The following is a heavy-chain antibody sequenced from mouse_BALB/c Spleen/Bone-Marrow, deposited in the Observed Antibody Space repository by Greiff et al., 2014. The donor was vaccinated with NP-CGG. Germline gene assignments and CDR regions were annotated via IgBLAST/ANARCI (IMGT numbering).Heavy chain of an antibody. CDR3: TKNLYDDYAYYAKDY. V-gene: IGHV5-6-4*01. CDR1: GFTFSSYT. Sequence: DVQLQESGGGLVKPGGSLKLSCAASGFTFSSYTMSWVRQTPEKRLEWVATISSGGSCTYYTDNVKSRFTISRDNAKNTLYQQKNSLKSEDTAIYYCTKNLYDDYAYYAKDYWGQGTSVTVSS. CDR2: ISSGGSCT. J-gene: IGHJ4*01. D-gene: IGHD2-3*01.